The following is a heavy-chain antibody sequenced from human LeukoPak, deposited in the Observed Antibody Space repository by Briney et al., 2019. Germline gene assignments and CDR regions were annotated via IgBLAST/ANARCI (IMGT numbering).Heavy chain of an antibody. CDR1: GGTFSSYA. CDR3: ARVRGYYYDSSGYWLFGEYFQH. J-gene: IGHJ1*01. Sequence: GASVKVSCKASGGTFSSYAISWVRQAPGQGLEWTGRIIPILGIANYAQKFQGRVTITADKSTSTAYMELSSLRSEDTAVYYCARVRGYYYDSSGYWLFGEYFQHWGQGTLVTVSS. CDR2: IIPILGIA. V-gene: IGHV1-69*04. D-gene: IGHD3-22*01.